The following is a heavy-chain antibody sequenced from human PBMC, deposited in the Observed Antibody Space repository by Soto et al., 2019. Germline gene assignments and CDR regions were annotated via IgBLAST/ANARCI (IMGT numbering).Heavy chain of an antibody. J-gene: IGHJ1*01. CDR3: TTIGSSWGA. D-gene: IGHD6-13*01. CDR1: SFTFSNAW. V-gene: IGHV3-15*07. Sequence: EVQLVESGGGLVKPGGSLRLSCAASSFTFSNAWMNWDRQPPGKGLEWVGRIKSKTDGGTIDYAAPVKGRFTISRDDSKNTLFLQMKSLKTEDTAMYYCTTIGSSWGAWGQGTLVTVSS. CDR2: IKSKTDGGTI.